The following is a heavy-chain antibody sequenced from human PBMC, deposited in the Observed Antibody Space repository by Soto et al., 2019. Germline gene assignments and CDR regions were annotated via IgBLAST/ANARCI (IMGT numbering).Heavy chain of an antibody. J-gene: IGHJ5*02. Sequence: ASVKVSCKASGYTFTSYYMHWVRQAPGQGLEWMGIINPSGGSTSYAQKFQGRVTMTRDTSTSTVYMELSSLRSEDTAVYYCAREGHYLIQDRSWFDPWGQGTLVTVSS. CDR1: GYTFTSYY. V-gene: IGHV1-46*01. CDR2: INPSGGST. D-gene: IGHD3-16*01. CDR3: AREGHYLIQDRSWFDP.